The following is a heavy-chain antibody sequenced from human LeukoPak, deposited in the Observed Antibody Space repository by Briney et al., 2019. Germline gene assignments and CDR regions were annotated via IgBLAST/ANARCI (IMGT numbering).Heavy chain of an antibody. CDR1: GGSISSYY. CDR2: VYTSGST. Sequence: SETLSLTCTVSGGSISSYYWSWIRQPAGKGLEWIGRVYTSGSTNYNPSLKSRVTMSVDTSKNQFSLKLSSVTAADTAVYYCARDQGSSWINWFDPWGQGTLVTVSS. J-gene: IGHJ5*02. D-gene: IGHD6-13*01. V-gene: IGHV4-4*07. CDR3: ARDQGSSWINWFDP.